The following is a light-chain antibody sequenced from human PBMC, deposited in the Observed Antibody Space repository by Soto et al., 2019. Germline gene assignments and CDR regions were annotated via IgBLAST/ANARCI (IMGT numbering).Light chain of an antibody. CDR3: SSYTTSDTLV. J-gene: IGLJ2*01. V-gene: IGLV2-14*03. CDR2: DVS. Sequence: QSALTQPASGSGSPGQSITISCTGTSSDIGVYNYVSWYQQHPGKAPKLMIYDVSIRPSGVSNRFSGSKSGNTASLTISGLQAEDEADYYCSSYTTSDTLVFGGGTKLTVL. CDR1: SSDIGVYNY.